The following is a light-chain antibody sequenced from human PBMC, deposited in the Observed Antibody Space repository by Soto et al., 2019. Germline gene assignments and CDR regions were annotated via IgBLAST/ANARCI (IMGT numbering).Light chain of an antibody. Sequence: EIVLTQSPATLSLSPGERATLSCRASQSVRSFLAWYQHKPGQAPRLLIYAASNRATGIPARFSGSGSGTDFTLTITSLEPEDFAVYYCHQRSNWPLTFGGGTKVEIK. CDR1: QSVRSF. V-gene: IGKV3-11*01. CDR2: AAS. CDR3: HQRSNWPLT. J-gene: IGKJ4*01.